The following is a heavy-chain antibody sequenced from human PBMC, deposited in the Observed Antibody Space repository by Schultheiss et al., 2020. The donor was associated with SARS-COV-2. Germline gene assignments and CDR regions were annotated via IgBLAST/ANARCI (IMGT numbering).Heavy chain of an antibody. CDR1: GYTFTSYG. CDR3: AKDLWYNWNDVGFDY. CDR2: ISAYNGNT. Sequence: ASVKVSCKASGYTFTSYGISWVRQAPGQGLEWMGWISAYNGNTNYAQKLQGRVTMTTDTSTSTAYMELRSLRSDDTAVYYCAKDLWYNWNDVGFDYWGQGTLVTVSS. V-gene: IGHV1-18*01. D-gene: IGHD1-1*01. J-gene: IGHJ4*02.